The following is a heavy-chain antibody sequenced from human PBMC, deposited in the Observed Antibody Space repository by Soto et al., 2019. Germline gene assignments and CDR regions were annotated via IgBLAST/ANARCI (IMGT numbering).Heavy chain of an antibody. CDR2: MNPNSGNT. CDR3: ARGYQSSMDV. Sequence: QVQLVQSGAEVKKPGASVKVSCKASGYTFTSYDINWVRQATGQGLEWMGWMNPNSGNTGYAQKFQGRVTMTRNTSIRNGCIGVGSLRSGDTAVYYCARGYQSSMDVWGQGTTVTVSS. CDR1: GYTFTSYD. V-gene: IGHV1-8*01. J-gene: IGHJ6*02. D-gene: IGHD3-16*02.